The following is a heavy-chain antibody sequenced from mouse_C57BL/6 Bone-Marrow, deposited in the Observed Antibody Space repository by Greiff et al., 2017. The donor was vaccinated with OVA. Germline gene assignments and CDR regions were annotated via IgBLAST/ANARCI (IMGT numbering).Heavy chain of an antibody. CDR1: GFNIKDDY. D-gene: IGHD2-1*01. CDR3: TPLIYYGPAWFAY. CDR2: IDPENGDT. V-gene: IGHV14-4*01. Sequence: VQLKQSGAELVRPGASVKLSCTASGFNIKDDYMHWVKQRPEQGLEWIGWIDPENGDTEYASKFQGKATITADTSSNTAYLQLSSLTSEDTAVYYCTPLIYYGPAWFAYWGQGTLVTVSA. J-gene: IGHJ3*01.